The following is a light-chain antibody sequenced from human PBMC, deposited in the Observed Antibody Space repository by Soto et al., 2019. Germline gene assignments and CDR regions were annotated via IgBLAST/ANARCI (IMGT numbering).Light chain of an antibody. CDR1: QSVDWY. J-gene: IGKJ2*01. Sequence: EIVLTQSPATLYLSPGDRATLSCRASQSVDWYVAWYQQKPGQAPRLLIYGASTRATGIPARFSGSGSGTEFTLTISSLQSEDSAVYYCQQYNNWPPGYTFGQGTKLEIK. CDR2: GAS. CDR3: QQYNNWPPGYT. V-gene: IGKV3-15*01.